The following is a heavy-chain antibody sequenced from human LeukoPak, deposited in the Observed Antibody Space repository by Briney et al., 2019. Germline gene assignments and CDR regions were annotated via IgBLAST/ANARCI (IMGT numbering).Heavy chain of an antibody. D-gene: IGHD3-10*01. CDR1: GFTFSSYS. CDR2: ISSSSSYI. CDR3: ATENGVTMVRGVIKPFDY. V-gene: IGHV3-21*01. Sequence: GGSLRLSCAASGFTFSSYSMNWVRQAPGKGLEWVSSISSSSSYIYYADSEKGRLIISRDNAKKSLFLQMNSLRAEDTAVYYCATENGVTMVRGVIKPFDYWGQGTLVTVSS. J-gene: IGHJ4*02.